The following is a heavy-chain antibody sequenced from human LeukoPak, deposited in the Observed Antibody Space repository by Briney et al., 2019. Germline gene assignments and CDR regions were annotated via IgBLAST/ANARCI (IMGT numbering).Heavy chain of an antibody. CDR3: AKEGLYYYDSSGYSADFDY. CDR2: ISISGGTT. V-gene: IGHV3-23*01. CDR1: GFTFSSYA. D-gene: IGHD3-22*01. J-gene: IGHJ4*02. Sequence: GGSLRLSCATSGFTFSSYAMSWVRQAPGKGLEWVSTISISGGTTYYADSVKGRFTISRDNSKNTLYLQMNSLRAEDTAVYYCAKEGLYYYDSSGYSADFDYWGQGTLVTVSS.